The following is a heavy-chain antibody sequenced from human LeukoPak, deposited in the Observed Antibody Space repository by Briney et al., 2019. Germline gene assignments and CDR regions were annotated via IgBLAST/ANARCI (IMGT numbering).Heavy chain of an antibody. CDR1: GGSISSNTYY. CDR3: ARRTRSDFWSGYPRADAFDI. D-gene: IGHD3-3*01. CDR2: IYYSGST. V-gene: IGHV4-39*07. Sequence: SETLSLTCTVSGGSISSNTYYWGWIRQPPGKGLEWIGSIYYSGSTYYSPSLKSRVTISVDTSKNQFSLKLSSVTAADTAVYYCARRTRSDFWSGYPRADAFDIWGQGTMVTVSS. J-gene: IGHJ3*02.